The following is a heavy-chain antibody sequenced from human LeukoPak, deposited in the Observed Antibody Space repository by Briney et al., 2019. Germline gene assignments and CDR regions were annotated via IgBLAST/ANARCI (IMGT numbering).Heavy chain of an antibody. CDR1: GFTFSSYW. Sequence: GGSLRLSCVASGFTFSSYWMHWVRQAPGKGLVWASRINTDGGTTTYADSVKGRFTISRDNAKNTLYLQMNSLRAEDTAVYYCARGSSLAYYVDVWGKGTTVTVSS. J-gene: IGHJ6*03. D-gene: IGHD3-16*02. V-gene: IGHV3-74*01. CDR3: ARGSSLAYYVDV. CDR2: INTDGGTT.